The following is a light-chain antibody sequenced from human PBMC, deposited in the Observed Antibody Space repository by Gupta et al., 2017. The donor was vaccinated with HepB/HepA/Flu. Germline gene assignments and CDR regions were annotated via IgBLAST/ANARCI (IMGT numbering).Light chain of an antibody. J-gene: IGKJ3*01. CDR1: QSLLHSNGYNY. Sequence: DIVMTQSPLSLPVTPGEPASISCRSNQSLLHSNGYNYLGWYLQKAGQSPQFLIYLGSNRASGVPDRFSGSGSGTDFTLKISRVEAEDVGVYYCMQTLQTPSTLGHGTKVDIK. CDR2: LGS. CDR3: MQTLQTPST. V-gene: IGKV2-28*01.